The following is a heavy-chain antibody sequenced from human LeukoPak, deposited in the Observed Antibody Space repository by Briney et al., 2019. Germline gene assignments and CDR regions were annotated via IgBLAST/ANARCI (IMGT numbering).Heavy chain of an antibody. V-gene: IGHV3-30*02. CDR2: IRYDRSNK. D-gene: IGHD2-2*01. J-gene: IGHJ3*02. CDR1: GFTFSSYG. Sequence: GGSLRLSCAASGFTFSSYGMHWVRQAPGKGLEWVAFIRYDRSNKYYADSVKGRFTISRDNPKNTLYLQMNSLRAEDTAVYYCAKIRSNLGYCSSTSCRGDAFDIWGQGTMVTVSS. CDR3: AKIRSNLGYCSSTSCRGDAFDI.